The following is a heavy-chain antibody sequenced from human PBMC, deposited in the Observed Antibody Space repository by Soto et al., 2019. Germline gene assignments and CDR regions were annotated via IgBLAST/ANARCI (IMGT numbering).Heavy chain of an antibody. D-gene: IGHD3-10*01. CDR2: VNPIVGMS. J-gene: IGHJ4*02. V-gene: IGHV1-69*02. CDR3: ATSYGSGSTHFDS. Sequence: QVQLVQSGPEVKKPGSSVKVSCTESGGTFNSYTLNWVGQAPGQRPEWVGRVNPIVGMSTSASKFQGRVTLTADKSTNRAYMDLTGLKSEDTAVYYCATSYGSGSTHFDSWGQGTLVTVAS. CDR1: GGTFNSYT.